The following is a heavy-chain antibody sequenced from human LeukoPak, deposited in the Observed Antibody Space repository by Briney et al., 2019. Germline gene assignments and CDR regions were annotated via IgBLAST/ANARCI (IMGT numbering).Heavy chain of an antibody. CDR2: ISAYNGNT. J-gene: IGHJ5*02. CDR1: GYTFTSYG. D-gene: IGHD3-10*01. V-gene: IGHV1-18*01. CDR3: ARTIWFGDYWRESLFDP. Sequence: ASVKVSCKASGYTFTSYGISWVRHAPAQGLEWMGWISAYNGNTNYAQKLQGRVTITTYTSTSTAYMELRSLRSDDTYVYYCARTIWFGDYWRESLFDPWGQGTLVTDSS.